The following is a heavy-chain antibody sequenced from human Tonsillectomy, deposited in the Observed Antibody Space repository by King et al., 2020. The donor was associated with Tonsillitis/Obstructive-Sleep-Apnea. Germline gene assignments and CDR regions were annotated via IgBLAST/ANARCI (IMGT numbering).Heavy chain of an antibody. V-gene: IGHV1-18*01. J-gene: IGHJ5*02. CDR1: GYTFTNYG. D-gene: IGHD3-3*01. Sequence: VQLVESEGEVKKPGASVKVSCKASGYTFTNYGITWVRQAPGQGLEWMGWISVYNGNTNYAQNLQGRVSMTTDTATSTAYMELRSLRSDDTAVYYCARATIFGVVIPTWFDPWGQGTLVTVSS. CDR2: ISVYNGNT. CDR3: ARATIFGVVIPTWFDP.